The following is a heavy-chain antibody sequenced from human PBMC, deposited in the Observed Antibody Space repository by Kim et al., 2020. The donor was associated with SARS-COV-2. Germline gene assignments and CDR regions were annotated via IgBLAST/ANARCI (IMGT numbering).Heavy chain of an antibody. J-gene: IGHJ5*02. V-gene: IGHV3-23*01. CDR2: ISGSGGST. D-gene: IGHD2-2*02. CDR3: AKEAICSSTSCYMKEAWFDP. CDR1: GFTFSSYA. Sequence: GGSLRLSCAASGFTFSSYAMSWVRQAPGKGLEWVSAISGSGGSTYYADSVKGRFTISRDNSKNTLYLQMNSLRAEDTAVYYCAKEAICSSTSCYMKEAWFDPGGQGTLVTVSS.